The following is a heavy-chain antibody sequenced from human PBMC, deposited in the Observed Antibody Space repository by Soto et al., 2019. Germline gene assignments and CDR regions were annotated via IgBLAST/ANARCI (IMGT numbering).Heavy chain of an antibody. J-gene: IGHJ3*01. Sequence: QVQLVQSGAEVKKAGDSVRVSCKASGYSFTNYYVHWVRQAPGQGLEWVGKISPNGGSTTYTRNLQGRVTMTRDTSTSTGYMEMSILRSEDTAFYYCARGGHIYGDSDAFDVWGLGTMVIASS. CDR2: ISPNGGST. D-gene: IGHD4-17*01. CDR1: GYSFTNYY. V-gene: IGHV1-46*01. CDR3: ARGGHIYGDSDAFDV.